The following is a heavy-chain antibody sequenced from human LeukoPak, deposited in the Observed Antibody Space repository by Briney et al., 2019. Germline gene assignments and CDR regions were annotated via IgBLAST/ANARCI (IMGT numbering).Heavy chain of an antibody. D-gene: IGHD6-19*01. CDR2: ISYDGTNK. Sequence: GGSLRLSCAASGFTFSSYAMHWVRQAPGKGLEWVAVISYDGTNKYYADSVKGRFTISRDNSKNTLYLQMNSLRAEDTAVYYCAKDGPSGWGFDYWGQGTLVTASS. CDR3: AKDGPSGWGFDY. V-gene: IGHV3-30-3*01. J-gene: IGHJ4*02. CDR1: GFTFSSYA.